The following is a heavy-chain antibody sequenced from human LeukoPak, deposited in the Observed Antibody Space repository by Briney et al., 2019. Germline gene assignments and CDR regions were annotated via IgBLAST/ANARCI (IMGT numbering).Heavy chain of an antibody. CDR2: INPSGGST. J-gene: IGHJ6*02. Sequence: ASVKVSCKASGYTFTSYYMHWVRQAPGQGLEWMGIINPSGGSTSYAQKFQGRVTMTRDTSTSTVYMELSSLRSEDTAVYYCARDGGGASSGWSDYYYYGMDVWGQGTTVTVS. CDR1: GYTFTSYY. D-gene: IGHD6-19*01. V-gene: IGHV1-46*01. CDR3: ARDGGGASSGWSDYYYYGMDV.